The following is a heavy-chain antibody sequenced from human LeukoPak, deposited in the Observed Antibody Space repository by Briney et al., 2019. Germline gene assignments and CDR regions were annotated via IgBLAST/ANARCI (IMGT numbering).Heavy chain of an antibody. Sequence: SETLSLTCAVYGGSFSGYYWSWIRQPPGKGLEWIGEINHSGSTNYNPSLKSRVTISVDTSKNQFSLKLSSVTPEDTAVYYCARASRIAVAGTYYYYYMDVWGKGTTVTVSS. CDR3: ARASRIAVAGTYYYYYMDV. D-gene: IGHD6-19*01. J-gene: IGHJ6*03. V-gene: IGHV4-34*01. CDR2: INHSGST. CDR1: GGSFSGYY.